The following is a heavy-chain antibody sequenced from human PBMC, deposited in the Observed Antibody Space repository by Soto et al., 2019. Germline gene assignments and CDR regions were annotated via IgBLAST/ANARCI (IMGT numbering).Heavy chain of an antibody. CDR2: IYYSGST. J-gene: IGHJ5*02. CDR1: GGSISSGGYY. Sequence: SETLSLACTVSGGSISSGGYYWSWIRQPPGKVLEWIGYIYYSGSTYYNPALKSRVTISVDTSKSQFYLKLSSVTAADTAVYYCAKDSGYNYGYFRWFDPWGQGTLVTVSS. D-gene: IGHD5-18*01. V-gene: IGHV4-61*08. CDR3: AKDSGYNYGYFRWFDP.